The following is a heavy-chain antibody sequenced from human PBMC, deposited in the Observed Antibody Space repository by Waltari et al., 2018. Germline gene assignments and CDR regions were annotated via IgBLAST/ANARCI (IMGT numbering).Heavy chain of an antibody. CDR1: GFTCSSYW. J-gene: IGHJ2*01. V-gene: IGHV3-74*01. Sequence: EVQLVESGGGLVQPGGSLRLSCAASGFTCSSYWMHWVRQAPGKGLVWVSRITSDESSTTYADSVKGRFTISRDNAKNTLYLQMNSLRAEDTAVYYCARVAVTTPWYFDLWGRGTLVTVSS. D-gene: IGHD2-21*02. CDR2: ITSDESST. CDR3: ARVAVTTPWYFDL.